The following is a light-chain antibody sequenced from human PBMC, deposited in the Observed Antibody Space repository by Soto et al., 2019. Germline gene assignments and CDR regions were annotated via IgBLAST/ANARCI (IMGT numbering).Light chain of an antibody. J-gene: IGKJ1*01. Sequence: IRMPQSPSSLSASLGDRFTITCRASQSISSYLNWYQQKPGKAPKLLIYDASSLQSGVPSRFSGSGSGTEFILTISSLQPADLATYYCQQYNSYPWTFGQGTKVDIK. V-gene: IGKV1-39*01. CDR1: QSISSY. CDR3: QQYNSYPWT. CDR2: DAS.